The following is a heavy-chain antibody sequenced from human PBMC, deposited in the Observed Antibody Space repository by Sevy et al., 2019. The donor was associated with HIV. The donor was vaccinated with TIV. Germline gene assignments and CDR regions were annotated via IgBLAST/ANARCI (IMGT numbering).Heavy chain of an antibody. J-gene: IGHJ4*02. CDR3: AGGKSGYGYALNY. D-gene: IGHD5-18*01. V-gene: IGHV3-66*01. CDR2: IYSDETT. CDR1: GFSVNSNY. Sequence: GESLKISCAASGFSVNSNYMTWVRQAPGKGLEGVSVIYSDETTYHADSVKDRFTISRDNSKNMLYLQMSSLRAEDTAIYYCAGGKSGYGYALNYWGQGTLVTVSS.